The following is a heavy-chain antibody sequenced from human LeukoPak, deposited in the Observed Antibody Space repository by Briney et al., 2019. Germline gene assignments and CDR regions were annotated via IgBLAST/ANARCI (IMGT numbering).Heavy chain of an antibody. V-gene: IGHV4-39*01. D-gene: IGHD6-19*01. CDR3: ARLGSRYSSGWYW. J-gene: IGHJ4*02. CDR1: GGSISSSSYY. CDR2: IYYSGST. Sequence: PSETLSLTCTVSGGSISSSSYYWGWIRQPPGKGLEWIGSIYYSGSTYYNPSLKSRVTISVDTSKNQFSLKLSSVTAADTAVYYCARLGSRYSSGWYWWGQGTLVTVSS.